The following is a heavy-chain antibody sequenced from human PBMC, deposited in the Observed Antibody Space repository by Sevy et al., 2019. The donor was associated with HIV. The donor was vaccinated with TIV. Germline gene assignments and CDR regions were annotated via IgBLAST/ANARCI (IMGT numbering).Heavy chain of an antibody. J-gene: IGHJ4*02. Sequence: ASVKVSCKASGFTFTSSAVQWVRQARGQRLEWIGWIVVGSGNTNYAQKFQERVTITRDMSTSTAYMELSSLRSEETAVYYCAALAGGYYDGTYDYWGQGTLVTVSS. CDR1: GFTFTSSA. D-gene: IGHD3-22*01. CDR3: AALAGGYYDGTYDY. CDR2: IVVGSGNT. V-gene: IGHV1-58*01.